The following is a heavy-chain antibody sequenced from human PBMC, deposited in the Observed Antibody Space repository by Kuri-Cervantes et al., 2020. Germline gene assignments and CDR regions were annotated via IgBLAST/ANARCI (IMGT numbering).Heavy chain of an antibody. CDR1: GFTFSSYG. J-gene: IGHJ4*02. CDR3: ARGGYSSSWYLIEHIDY. D-gene: IGHD6-13*01. V-gene: IGHV3-30*03. Sequence: GESLKISCAASGFTFSSYGMHWVRQAPGKGLEWVAVISYDGSNKYYPDSVKGRFTISRDNSKNTLYLQINSLRAEDTAVYYCARGGYSSSWYLIEHIDYWGQGTLVTVSS. CDR2: ISYDGSNK.